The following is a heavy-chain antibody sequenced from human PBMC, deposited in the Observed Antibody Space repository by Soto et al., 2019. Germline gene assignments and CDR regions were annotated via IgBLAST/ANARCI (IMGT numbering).Heavy chain of an antibody. CDR1: GFTFSTFG. CDR2: ISYDGTNK. CDR3: TSAVRRAGGWDFDY. V-gene: IGHV3-30*03. Sequence: ESGGGVVQPGRSLRLSCAASGFTFSTFGMHWVRQAPGKGLEWVAAISYDGTNKFYADSVKGRFTSSRDNSKSTLYLQMNGLRAEDTAVYYCTSAVRRAGGWDFDYWGQGTLVTVSS. J-gene: IGHJ4*02. D-gene: IGHD1-26*01.